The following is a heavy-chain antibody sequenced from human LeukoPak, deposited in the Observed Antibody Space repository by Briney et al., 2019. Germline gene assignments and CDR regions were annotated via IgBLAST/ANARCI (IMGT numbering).Heavy chain of an antibody. J-gene: IGHJ4*02. Sequence: RGASVKVSCKASGYTFTSYYMHWVRQAPGQGLEWMGIINPSGGSTSYAQKFQGRVTMTRDTSTSTVYMELSSPRSEDTAVYYCARGGDYGSGSTRRYFDYWGQGTLVTVSS. CDR3: ARGGDYGSGSTRRYFDY. CDR1: GYTFTSYY. D-gene: IGHD3-10*01. V-gene: IGHV1-46*01. CDR2: INPSGGST.